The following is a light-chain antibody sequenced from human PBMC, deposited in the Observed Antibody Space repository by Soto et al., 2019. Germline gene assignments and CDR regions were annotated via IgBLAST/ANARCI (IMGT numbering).Light chain of an antibody. CDR1: SSDVGLYNY. Sequence: QSVLTQPASVSGSPGQSIAISYTGTSSDVGLYNYVSWYQQHPDKVPKLIIYDVTNRPSGVSDRFSGSKSGNTASLTISGLQTDDEADYYCSSFTTSSTYGFGTGTKVTVL. CDR2: DVT. V-gene: IGLV2-14*01. CDR3: SSFTTSSTYG. J-gene: IGLJ1*01.